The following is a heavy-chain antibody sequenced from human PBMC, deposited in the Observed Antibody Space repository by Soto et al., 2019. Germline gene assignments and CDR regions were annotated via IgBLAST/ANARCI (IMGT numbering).Heavy chain of an antibody. D-gene: IGHD6-25*01. J-gene: IGHJ6*03. CDR3: AKEGSAGYQYYYYYYMDV. CDR1: GFTFSSYA. V-gene: IGHV3-23*01. Sequence: GGSLRLSCAASGFTFSSYAMSWVRQAPGKGLEWVSAISGSGGSTYYADSVKGRFTISRDNSKNTLYLQMNSLRAEETAVYYCAKEGSAGYQYYYYYYMDVWGKGTTVTVSS. CDR2: ISGSGGST.